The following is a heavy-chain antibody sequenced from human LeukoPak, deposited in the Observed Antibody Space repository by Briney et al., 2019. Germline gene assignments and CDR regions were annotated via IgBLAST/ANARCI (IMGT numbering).Heavy chain of an antibody. CDR1: GFTVSSNY. D-gene: IGHD2-2*01. V-gene: IGHV3-7*01. J-gene: IGHJ4*02. Sequence: GGSLRLSCAASGFTVSSNYMSWVRQAPGKGLEWVANIKQDGSEKYYVDSVKGRFTISRDNAKNSLYLQMNSLRAEDTAVYYCARREYQSFDYWGQGTLVTVSS. CDR2: IKQDGSEK. CDR3: ARREYQSFDY.